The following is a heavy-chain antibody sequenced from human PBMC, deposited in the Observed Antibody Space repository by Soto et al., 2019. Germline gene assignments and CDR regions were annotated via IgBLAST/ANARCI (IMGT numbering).Heavy chain of an antibody. J-gene: IGHJ4*02. CDR3: SADTPVSGQGEFEY. CDR2: IKHKAEGVTT. D-gene: IGHD2-2*01. V-gene: IGHV3-15*01. CDR1: VFTFNTAS. Sequence: WGSLSISCVSSVFTFNTASMTWVRQAEGRGLELVALIKHKAEGVTTDYAAPVKGRFTVSRDDSKNTLYLQVNSLKTEDTAVYYRSADTPVSGQGEFEYWGQGTKVTVSS.